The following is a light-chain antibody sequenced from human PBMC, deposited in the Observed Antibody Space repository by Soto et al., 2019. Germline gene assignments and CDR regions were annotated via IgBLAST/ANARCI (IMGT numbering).Light chain of an antibody. V-gene: IGLV4-69*01. CDR1: SGESSYA. J-gene: IGLJ2*01. CDR2: LNSDGSH. Sequence: QPVLTQSPSASASLGASVKLTCTLTSGESSYAIAWNQQQPEKGPRYLMKLNSDGSHSKGDGIPDRFSDSSTGAERYLTIPSLQSEDDAYYYCQTWGTSIVVFGGGTKLTVL. CDR3: QTWGTSIVV.